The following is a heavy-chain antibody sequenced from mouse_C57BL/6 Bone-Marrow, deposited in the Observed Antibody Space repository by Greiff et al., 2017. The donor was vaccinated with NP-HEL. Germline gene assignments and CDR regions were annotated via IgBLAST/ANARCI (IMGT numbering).Heavy chain of an antibody. CDR2: IYPGSGNT. J-gene: IGHJ3*01. D-gene: IGHD2-3*01. Sequence: VQLKESGPELVKPGASVKISCKASGYSFTSYYIHWVKQRPGQGLEWIGWIYPGSGNTKYNEKFKGKATLTADTSSSTAYMQLSSLTSEDSAVYYCARVGDGYPFAYWGQGTLVTVSA. V-gene: IGHV1-66*01. CDR1: GYSFTSYY. CDR3: ARVGDGYPFAY.